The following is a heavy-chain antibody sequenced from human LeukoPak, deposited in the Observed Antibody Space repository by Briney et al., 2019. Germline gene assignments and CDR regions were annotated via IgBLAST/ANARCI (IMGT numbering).Heavy chain of an antibody. CDR3: AKDPNYYDSSAMDV. V-gene: IGHV3-23*01. CDR2: ISGSGGST. CDR1: GFTFSSYA. J-gene: IGHJ6*02. Sequence: AGGSLRLSCAASGFTFSSYAMSWVRQAPGKGLEWVSAISGSGGSTYYADSVKGRFTISRDNSKNTLYLQMNSLRAEDTAVYYCAKDPNYYDSSAMDVWGQGTTVTVSS. D-gene: IGHD3-22*01.